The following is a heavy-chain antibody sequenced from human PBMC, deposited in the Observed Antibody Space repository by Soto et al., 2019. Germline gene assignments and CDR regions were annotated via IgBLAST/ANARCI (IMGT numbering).Heavy chain of an antibody. V-gene: IGHV1-18*01. CDR1: GYTFNTYV. D-gene: IGHD4-4*01. CDR2: ISGYSGHT. CDR3: ARVGLYSNYAEYCHH. Sequence: QVQLVQSGAEVKRPGASVKVSCKTSGYTFNTYVIPWVRQDPGQGLEWMGWISGYSGHTKYAEKVQGRVTMTTDPLTSTGYMALSRLTYEDTAAYYCARVGLYSNYAEYCHHLGQATLFTVSS. J-gene: IGHJ1*01.